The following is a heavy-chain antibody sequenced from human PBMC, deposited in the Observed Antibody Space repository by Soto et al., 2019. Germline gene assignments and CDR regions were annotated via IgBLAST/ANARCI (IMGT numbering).Heavy chain of an antibody. CDR1: GFTVGSNY. CDR3: ARQDFMGADYYYYGMDV. V-gene: IGHV3-53*01. D-gene: IGHD1-26*01. J-gene: IGHJ6*02. Sequence: GGSLRLSCAASGFTVGSNYMSWVRQAPGKGLEWVSVIYSGGSTYYADSVKGRFTISRDNSKNTLYLQMNSLRAEDTAVYYCARQDFMGADYYYYGMDVWGQGTTVTVSS. CDR2: IYSGGST.